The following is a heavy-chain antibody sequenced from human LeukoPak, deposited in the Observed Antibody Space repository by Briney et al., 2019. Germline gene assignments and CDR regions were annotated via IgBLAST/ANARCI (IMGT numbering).Heavy chain of an antibody. J-gene: IGHJ4*02. CDR1: GGSFSGYY. CDR2: INHSGST. V-gene: IGHV4-34*01. CDR3: ARAGGDNCSSTSCYTTDLVDYFDY. D-gene: IGHD2-2*02. Sequence: SETLSLTCAVYGGSFSGYYWSWIRQPPGKGLEWIGEINHSGSTNYNPSLKSRVTISVDTSKNQFSLKLSSVTAADTAVYYCARAGGDNCSSTSCYTTDLVDYFDYWGQGILVTVSS.